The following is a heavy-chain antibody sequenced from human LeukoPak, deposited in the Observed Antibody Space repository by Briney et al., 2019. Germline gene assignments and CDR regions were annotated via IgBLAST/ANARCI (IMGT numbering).Heavy chain of an antibody. Sequence: ASVKVSCKASGYTFTSYRVHWVRQAPGQGLAWMGIINLSADYAIYAQNFQARVTMTRDTSTSTVYMELSSLRSEDTAVYYCARDSGSYSADYWGQGTLVTVSS. CDR1: GYTFTSYR. J-gene: IGHJ4*02. CDR3: ARDSGSYSADY. D-gene: IGHD1-26*01. V-gene: IGHV1-46*01. CDR2: INLSADYA.